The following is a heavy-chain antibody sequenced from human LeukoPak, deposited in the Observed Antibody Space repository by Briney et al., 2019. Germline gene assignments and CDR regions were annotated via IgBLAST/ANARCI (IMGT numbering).Heavy chain of an antibody. J-gene: IGHJ4*02. D-gene: IGHD4-11*01. CDR2: VYTSGST. V-gene: IGHV4-4*09. Sequence: SETLSLTCTVSGGSISGGYWSWIRQPPGRGLEWIGYVYTSGSTNYNPSLKSRVTISVDTSKSQFALKLSSVTAADTAVYYCAKSYFDYSTYYSYYFNLWGQGAPVTVSS. CDR1: GGSISGGY. CDR3: AKSYFDYSTYYSYYFNL.